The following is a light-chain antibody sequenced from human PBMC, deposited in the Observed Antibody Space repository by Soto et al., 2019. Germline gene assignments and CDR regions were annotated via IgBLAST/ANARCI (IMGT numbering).Light chain of an antibody. Sequence: DTVMTQSPDSLAVALGERATINCKSSQSVLYTSNNKNYLAWYQQKPGQPPTLLISWAFIRESGVPDRFSGSGSGTDFTLTINSVQAEDVAVYYCQQSYNTPPYTCGQGTRLEIK. V-gene: IGKV4-1*01. CDR1: QSVLYTSNNKNY. CDR2: WAF. J-gene: IGKJ2*01. CDR3: QQSYNTPPYT.